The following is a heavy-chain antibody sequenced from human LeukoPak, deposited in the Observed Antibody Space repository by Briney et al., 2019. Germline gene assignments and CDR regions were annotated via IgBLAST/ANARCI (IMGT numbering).Heavy chain of an antibody. CDR2: ISSSSSTI. D-gene: IGHD3-10*02. Sequence: PGGSLRLSCAASGFTFSSYSMNWVRQAPGKGLEWVSYISSSSSTIYYADSVKGRFTISRDNAKNSLYLQMNSLRAEDTAVYYCARMLASYYYMDVWGKGTTVTVSS. CDR3: ARMLASYYYMDV. J-gene: IGHJ6*03. V-gene: IGHV3-48*04. CDR1: GFTFSSYS.